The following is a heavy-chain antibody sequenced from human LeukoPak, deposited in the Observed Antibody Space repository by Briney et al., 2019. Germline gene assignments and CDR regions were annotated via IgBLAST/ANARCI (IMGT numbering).Heavy chain of an antibody. CDR2: ISWNSGSI. V-gene: IGHV3-9*01. CDR3: AKAYCSSTSCYFDY. J-gene: IGHJ4*02. CDR1: GFTFDDYA. Sequence: PGRSLRLSCAASGFTFDDYAMHWVRQAPGKGLEWVSGISWNSGSIGYADSVKGRFTISRDNAKNSLYLQMNSLGAEDTALYYCAKAYCSSTSCYFDYWGQGTLVTVSS. D-gene: IGHD2-2*01.